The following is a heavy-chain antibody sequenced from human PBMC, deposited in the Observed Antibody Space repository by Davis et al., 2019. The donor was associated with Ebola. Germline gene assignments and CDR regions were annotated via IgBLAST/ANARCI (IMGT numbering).Heavy chain of an antibody. J-gene: IGHJ5*02. CDR1: GGSINTYY. Sequence: PSETLSLTCTASGGSINTYYWSWIRQPAGKGLEWIGRIFASGSTNYNHSLKSRVTSSVDTSKKQFSLKLSSVTAADTAVYYCARDWVSSSSGSHWFDPWGPGTLVTVSS. CDR3: ARDWVSSSSGSHWFDP. D-gene: IGHD6-6*01. V-gene: IGHV4-4*07. CDR2: IFASGST.